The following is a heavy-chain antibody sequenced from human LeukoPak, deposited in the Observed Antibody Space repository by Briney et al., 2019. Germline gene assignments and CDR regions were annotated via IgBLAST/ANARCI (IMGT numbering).Heavy chain of an antibody. CDR3: ARGRDHPDY. CDR2: IYYSDST. J-gene: IGHJ4*02. V-gene: IGHV4-59*01. Sequence: PSETLSLTCTVSGVSINGYFWSWIRQPPGKGLEWIGYIYYSDSTNDNPSLESRVTISVDTSKNQFSLKLRSVTPADTAVYYCARGRDHPDYWGQGTLVTVSS. CDR1: GVSINGYF. D-gene: IGHD2-21*02.